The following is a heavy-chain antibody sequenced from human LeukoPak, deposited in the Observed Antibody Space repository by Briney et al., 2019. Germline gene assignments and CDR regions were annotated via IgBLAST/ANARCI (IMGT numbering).Heavy chain of an antibody. CDR2: IYYSGST. D-gene: IGHD6-19*01. CDR1: GGSISSYY. V-gene: IGHV4-59*01. Sequence: SETLSLTCTVSGGSISSYYWSWIRQPPGKGLEWIGYIYYSGSTNYNPSLKSRVTISVDTSKNQFSLRLSSVTAADTAVYYCARSYSSGSFDYWGQGTLVTVSS. CDR3: ARSYSSGSFDY. J-gene: IGHJ4*02.